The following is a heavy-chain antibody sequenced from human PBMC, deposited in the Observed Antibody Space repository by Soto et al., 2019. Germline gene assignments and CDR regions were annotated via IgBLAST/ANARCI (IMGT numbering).Heavy chain of an antibody. V-gene: IGHV3-21*01. CDR1: GFTFSSYS. CDR3: ARVAPEDIAAVLYYYYYYGMDV. J-gene: IGHJ6*02. Sequence: LRLSCAASGFTFSSYSMNWVRQAPGKGLEWVSSISSSSSYIYYADSVKGRFTISRDNAKNSLYLQMNSLRAEDTAVYYCARVAPEDIAAVLYYYYYYGMDVWGQGTTVTVSS. D-gene: IGHD6-13*01. CDR2: ISSSSSYI.